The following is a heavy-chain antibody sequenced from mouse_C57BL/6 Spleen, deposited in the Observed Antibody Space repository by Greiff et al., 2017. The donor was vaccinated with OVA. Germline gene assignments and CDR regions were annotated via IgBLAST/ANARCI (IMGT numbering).Heavy chain of an antibody. CDR1: GFTFSSYA. D-gene: IGHD2-4*01. Sequence: EVHLVESGGGLVKPGGSLKLSCAASGFTFSSYAMSWVRQTPEKRLEWVATISDGGSYTYYPDNVKGRFTISRDNAKNNLYLQMSHLKSEDTAMYYCARVGGLHWYFDVWGTGTTVTVSS. J-gene: IGHJ1*03. CDR3: ARVGGLHWYFDV. CDR2: ISDGGSYT. V-gene: IGHV5-4*01.